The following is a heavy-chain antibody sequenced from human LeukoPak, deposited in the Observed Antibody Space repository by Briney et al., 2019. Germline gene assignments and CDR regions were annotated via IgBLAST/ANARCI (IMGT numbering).Heavy chain of an antibody. J-gene: IGHJ4*02. CDR3: ARGKSRGSHIDY. CDR2: IYTSGST. CDR1: GDSINSFY. Sequence: SETLSLTCTVSGDSINSFYWSWIRQPAGKGLEWIGRIYTSGSTNYSPSLKSRVTMSVDTSKNQFSLKLSSVTAADTAVYYCARGKSRGSHIDYWGQGTLVTVSS. V-gene: IGHV4-4*07. D-gene: IGHD1-26*01.